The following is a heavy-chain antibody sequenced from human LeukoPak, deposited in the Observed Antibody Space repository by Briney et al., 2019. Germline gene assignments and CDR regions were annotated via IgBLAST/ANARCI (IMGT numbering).Heavy chain of an antibody. CDR1: GFTFSSYG. CDR3: ARVHSSGWYPFDYYYGMDV. J-gene: IGHJ6*02. D-gene: IGHD6-19*01. Sequence: GGSLRLSCAASGFTFSSYGMHWVRQAPGKGLEWVAVIWYDGSNKYYADSVKGRFTISRDNSKNTLYLQMNSLRAEDTAVYYCARVHSSGWYPFDYYYGMDVWGQGTTVTVSS. CDR2: IWYDGSNK. V-gene: IGHV3-33*01.